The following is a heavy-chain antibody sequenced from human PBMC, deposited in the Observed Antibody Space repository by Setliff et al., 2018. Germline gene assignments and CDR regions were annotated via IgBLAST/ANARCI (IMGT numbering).Heavy chain of an antibody. D-gene: IGHD3-3*01. CDR3: ARVTGVTTFGVIMKDFEF. Sequence: SVKVSCQASGSTFTSYSITWVRQAPGRGLEWLGWISGYSGDTSYAQKFQDRVTLTTDTSTSTAYMEMRSLTSDDTAVYYCARVTGVTTFGVIMKDFEFWGQGTLVTVSS. CDR2: ISGYSGDT. CDR1: GSTFTSYS. V-gene: IGHV1-18*01. J-gene: IGHJ4*02.